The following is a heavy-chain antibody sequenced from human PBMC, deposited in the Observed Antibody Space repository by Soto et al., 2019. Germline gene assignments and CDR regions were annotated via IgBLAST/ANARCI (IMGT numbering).Heavy chain of an antibody. J-gene: IGHJ5*02. CDR3: ATTGGAARNWFDP. CDR1: GYTLPELS. V-gene: IGHV1-24*01. CDR2: FDPEDGET. D-gene: IGHD6-6*01. Sequence: ASVKVSCKDSGYTLPELSMHWVRQAPGKGLEWMGGFDPEDGETIYAQKFQGRVTMTEDTSTDTAYMELSSLRSEDTAVYYCATTGGAARNWFDPWGQGTLVTVSS.